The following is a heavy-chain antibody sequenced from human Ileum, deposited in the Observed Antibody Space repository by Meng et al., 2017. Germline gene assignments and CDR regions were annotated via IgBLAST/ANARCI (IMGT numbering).Heavy chain of an antibody. Sequence: QVRLPGPGPGLVKPSQTPSLTCTVSGGSISSGGYYWGWIRQHPGKGLEWIGYIFYSGSTYYNSSLKSRINISVDTSKNQFSLKVSSVTAADTAVYYCARVRRGLGLRFDPWGQGTLVTVSS. J-gene: IGHJ5*02. CDR1: GGSISSGGYY. D-gene: IGHD3/OR15-3a*01. CDR2: IFYSGST. V-gene: IGHV4-31*03. CDR3: ARVRRGLGLRFDP.